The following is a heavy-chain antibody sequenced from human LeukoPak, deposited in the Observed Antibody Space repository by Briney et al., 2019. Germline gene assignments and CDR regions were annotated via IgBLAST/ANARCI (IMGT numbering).Heavy chain of an antibody. CDR2: ISSSSSYI. V-gene: IGHV3-21*01. J-gene: IGHJ5*02. CDR1: GFTFSSYS. D-gene: IGHD2-2*01. Sequence: GGSLRLSCAASGFTFSSYSMNWVRQAPGKGLEWVSSISSSSSYIHSADSVRGRFTISRDNAKNSLFLQMNSLRAEDTAVYYCARDLVPAAISGDWFDPWGQGTLVTVSS. CDR3: ARDLVPAAISGDWFDP.